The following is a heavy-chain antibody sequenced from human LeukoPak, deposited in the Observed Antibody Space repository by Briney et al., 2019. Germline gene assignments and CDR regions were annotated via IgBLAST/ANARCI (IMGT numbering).Heavy chain of an antibody. CDR3: ARGSSGWSILYYYYGMDV. Sequence: GASVKVSCKASGYTFTSYDINWVRQATGQGLEWMGWVNPNSGNTGYAQKFQGRVTMTRNTSIGTAYMELSSLRSEDTAVYYCARGSSGWSILYYYYGMDVWGQGTTVTVSS. V-gene: IGHV1-8*01. CDR2: VNPNSGNT. CDR1: GYTFTSYD. J-gene: IGHJ6*02. D-gene: IGHD6-19*01.